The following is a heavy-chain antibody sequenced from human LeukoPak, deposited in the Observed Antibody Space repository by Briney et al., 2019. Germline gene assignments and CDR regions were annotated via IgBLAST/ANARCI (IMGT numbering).Heavy chain of an antibody. J-gene: IGHJ4*02. V-gene: IGHV5-51*01. D-gene: IGHD4-23*01. CDR1: GYSFTSNW. Sequence: GESLKISCKGSGYSFTSNWSGWVRQMPGKGREWMGVIYPSDSDTRYSPSFQGQVTISADKSISTAYLQWRSLKVSDSAMYYCARLTAVVTFDYWGQGTLVTVSS. CDR3: ARLTAVVTFDY. CDR2: IYPSDSDT.